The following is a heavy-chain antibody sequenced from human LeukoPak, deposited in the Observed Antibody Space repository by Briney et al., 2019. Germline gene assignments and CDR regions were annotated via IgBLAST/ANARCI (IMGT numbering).Heavy chain of an antibody. CDR3: AKDLGTEYNIFDY. V-gene: IGHV3-30*02. CDR1: GFTFSAYA. D-gene: IGHD3-9*01. Sequence: GGSLRLSCATSGFTFSAYAMHWIRQAPGRGLEWVAFVRYGGNIKYYADSVKGRFTISRDNPKNTLYLQMNSLRPEDTAVYYCAKDLGTEYNIFDYWGQGALVTVSS. J-gene: IGHJ4*02. CDR2: VRYGGNIK.